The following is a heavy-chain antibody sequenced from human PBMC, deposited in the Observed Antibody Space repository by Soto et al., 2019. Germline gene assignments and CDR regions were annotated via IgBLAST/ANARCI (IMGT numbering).Heavy chain of an antibody. D-gene: IGHD5-18*01. J-gene: IGHJ4*02. V-gene: IGHV1-3*01. CDR3: ARDPGYSYGYN. CDR1: GYTFTSYA. CDR2: INAGNGNT. Sequence: QVQLVQSGAEVKKPGASVKVSGKASGYTFTSYAMRWVRQAPGQRLEWMGWINAGNGNTKYSQKFQGRVTITRDTSASTGYMELSSLRSEDTAVYYCARDPGYSYGYNWGQGTLVTVSS.